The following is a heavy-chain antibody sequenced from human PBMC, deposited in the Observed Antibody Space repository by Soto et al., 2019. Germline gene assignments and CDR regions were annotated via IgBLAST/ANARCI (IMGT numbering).Heavy chain of an antibody. CDR2: IYYRGST. Sequence: QLQLQESGPGLVKPSETLSLICTVSGGSISSSSYYWGWIRQPPGKGLEWIGNIYYRGSTYYNPSLKSRVSISVDTSKNQFSLKLSSVTAADTAVYYCARLNKYYYDGSGYLDSWGQGSLVTVSS. D-gene: IGHD3-22*01. CDR3: ARLNKYYYDGSGYLDS. J-gene: IGHJ4*02. CDR1: GGSISSSSYY. V-gene: IGHV4-39*01.